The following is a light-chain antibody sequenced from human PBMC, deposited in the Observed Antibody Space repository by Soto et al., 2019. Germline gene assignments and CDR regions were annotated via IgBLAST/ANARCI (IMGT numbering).Light chain of an antibody. J-gene: IGKJ5*01. Sequence: EIVLTQSPATLSLSPGERATLSCRASQSFSSYLAWYQQKPGQAPRLLIYDASNRATGIPARFSGSGSGTDFTLTISSLEPEDFAVYYCQQRSNWPPSITFGQG. CDR2: DAS. CDR1: QSFSSY. V-gene: IGKV3-11*01. CDR3: QQRSNWPPSIT.